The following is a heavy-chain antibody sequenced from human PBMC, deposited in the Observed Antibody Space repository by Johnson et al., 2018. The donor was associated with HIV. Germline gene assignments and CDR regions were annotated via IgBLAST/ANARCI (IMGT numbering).Heavy chain of an antibody. CDR2: IKHDGSEK. Sequence: VQLVESGGGLVQPGGSLRLSCAASGFTFSRYWMSWVRQAAGKGLTWVANIKHDGSEKYYVDSVKGRFTISRDNAKNSLYLQMNSLRAEDTAVYYCVFDTSTYAAFDMWGQGTIVTVSS. V-gene: IGHV3-7*01. D-gene: IGHD5-12*01. CDR1: GFTFSRYW. CDR3: VFDTSTYAAFDM. J-gene: IGHJ3*02.